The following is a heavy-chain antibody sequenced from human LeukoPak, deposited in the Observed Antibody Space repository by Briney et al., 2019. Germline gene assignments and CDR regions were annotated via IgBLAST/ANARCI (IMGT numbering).Heavy chain of an antibody. D-gene: IGHD1-26*01. V-gene: IGHV1-18*01. J-gene: IGHJ6*03. Sequence: ASVKVSCKASGYTFTSYGISWVRQAPRQGLEWMGWISAYNGNTNYAQKLQGRVTMTTDTSTSTAYMELRSLRSDDTAVYYCARAGGGSYYYYYYYMDVWGKGTTVTVSS. CDR1: GYTFTSYG. CDR3: ARAGGGSYYYYYYYMDV. CDR2: ISAYNGNT.